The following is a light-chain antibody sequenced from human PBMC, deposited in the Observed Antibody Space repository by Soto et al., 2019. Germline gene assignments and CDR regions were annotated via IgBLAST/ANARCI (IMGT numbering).Light chain of an antibody. CDR1: QSVSSN. CDR2: GAS. CDR3: QQYNNGLHAWT. Sequence: EIVMTQSPATLSVSPGERATLSCRASQSVSSNLAWYQQKPGQAPRLLIYGASTRATGIPARFSGSGSGTEITLTISSLQSEDFAFYYCQQYNNGLHAWTFGQGTKVEIK. J-gene: IGKJ1*01. V-gene: IGKV3-15*01.